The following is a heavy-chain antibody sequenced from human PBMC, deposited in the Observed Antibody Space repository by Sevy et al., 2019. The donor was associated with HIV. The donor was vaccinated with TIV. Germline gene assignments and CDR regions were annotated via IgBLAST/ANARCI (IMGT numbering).Heavy chain of an antibody. V-gene: IGHV3-48*03. Sequence: GGSLRLSCAASGFTFSSYEMNWVRQAPGKGLEWVSYISSSGSTIYYADSVKGRFTISRDNAKNSLYLQMNSLRAEDTAVYYCAREGILYWVNRSPSHAFDIWGQGTMVTVSS. CDR1: GFTFSSYE. J-gene: IGHJ3*02. CDR3: AREGILYWVNRSPSHAFDI. D-gene: IGHD2-8*02. CDR2: ISSSGSTI.